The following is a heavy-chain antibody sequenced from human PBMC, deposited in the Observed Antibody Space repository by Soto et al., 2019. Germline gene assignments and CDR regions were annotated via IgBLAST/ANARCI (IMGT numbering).Heavy chain of an antibody. D-gene: IGHD3-10*01. CDR3: AKDHRIWGRLVEYMDV. CDR1: GFTFSSYA. CDR2: ISGSGVST. J-gene: IGHJ6*02. Sequence: GGSLRLSCAASGFTFSSYALGWVRQAPGRGLECVSAISGSGVSTFYADSVKGRFTISRDTSKNTLYLQMNTLTAEDTAVYYCAKDHRIWGRLVEYMDVWGPATTVTVYS. V-gene: IGHV3-23*01.